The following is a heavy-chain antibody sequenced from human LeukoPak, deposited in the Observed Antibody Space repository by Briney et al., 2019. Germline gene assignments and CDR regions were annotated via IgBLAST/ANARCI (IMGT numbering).Heavy chain of an antibody. CDR1: GFTFRNYW. CDR3: ARGRGLTIFGVVSWFDS. Sequence: GRSLRLSRAASGFTFRNYWMSWVRQAPGKGLEWVANIKQDGSEKYYVDSVKGRFIISRDNAKNSLYLQMNSLRAEDTAVYYCARGRGLTIFGVVSWFDSWGQGTQVTVSS. D-gene: IGHD3-3*01. J-gene: IGHJ5*01. V-gene: IGHV3-7*01. CDR2: IKQDGSEK.